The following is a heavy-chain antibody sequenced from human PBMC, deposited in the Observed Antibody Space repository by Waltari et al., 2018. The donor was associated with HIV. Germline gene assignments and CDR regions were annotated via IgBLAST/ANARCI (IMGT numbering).Heavy chain of an antibody. CDR2: VIPVAGTA. V-gene: IGHV1-69*08. J-gene: IGHJ4*02. CDR3: ASARETMGVDFDS. CDR1: GGTFIRHS. D-gene: IGHD3-10*01. Sequence: QVQLAQSGAQVKQPVSSVTISCQASGGTFIRHSFTWVRQAPGQGLEWMGRVIPVAGTANKAQRFQDRVTITADKITTTVYMELRSLRLDDTAMYYCASARETMGVDFDSWGQGTPVTV.